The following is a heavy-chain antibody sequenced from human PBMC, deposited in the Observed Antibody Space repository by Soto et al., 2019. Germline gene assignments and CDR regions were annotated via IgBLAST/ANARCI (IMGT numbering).Heavy chain of an antibody. CDR3: ARGKRPDAFDM. CDR2: ISSSGDNI. Sequence: PGGSLRLSCGASGFTFSSYEIHWVRQAPGKGLEWVSYISSSGDNIHYVDSVKGRFTISRDNAKNSLYLQMNSLRAEDTALYYCARGKRPDAFDMWGQGTMVTVSS. J-gene: IGHJ3*02. CDR1: GFTFSSYE. V-gene: IGHV3-48*03.